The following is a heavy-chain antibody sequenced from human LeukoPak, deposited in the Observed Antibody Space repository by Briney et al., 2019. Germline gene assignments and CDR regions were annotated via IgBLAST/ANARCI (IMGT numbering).Heavy chain of an antibody. Sequence: GGSLRLSCAASGFTFSNYGMHWVRQAPGKGLEWVAVISYDGSNKYYADSVKGRFTISRDNSKNTLYLQMNSLRAEDTAVYYCAKGPYYDILTGYPPMDVWGQGTTVTVSS. CDR2: ISYDGSNK. D-gene: IGHD3-9*01. V-gene: IGHV3-30*18. J-gene: IGHJ6*02. CDR1: GFTFSNYG. CDR3: AKGPYYDILTGYPPMDV.